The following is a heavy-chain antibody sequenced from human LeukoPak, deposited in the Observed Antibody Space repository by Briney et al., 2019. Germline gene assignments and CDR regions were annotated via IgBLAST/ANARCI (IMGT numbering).Heavy chain of an antibody. Sequence: PGGSLRLSCAASGLTFSSYGMHWVRQAPGKGLEWVAVISYEGSNKYYADSVKGRFTISRDNSKNTLYLQMNSLRAEDTAVYYCAKDSHVCGERGYFDYWGQGTLVTVSS. CDR2: ISYEGSNK. CDR3: AKDSHVCGERGYFDY. CDR1: GLTFSSYG. J-gene: IGHJ4*02. D-gene: IGHD3-16*01. V-gene: IGHV3-30*18.